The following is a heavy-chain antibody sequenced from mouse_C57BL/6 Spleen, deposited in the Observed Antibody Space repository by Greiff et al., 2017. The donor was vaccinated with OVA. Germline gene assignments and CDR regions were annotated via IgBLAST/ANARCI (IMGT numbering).Heavy chain of an antibody. CDR1: GYTFTDYE. J-gene: IGHJ2*01. V-gene: IGHV1-15*01. Sequence: QVQLKESGAELVRPGASVTLSCKASGYTFTDYEMHWVKQTPVPGLEWIGAIDPETGGTAYNQKFKGKAILTADKSSSTAYMELRSLTSEDSAVYYCTRGYFDYWGQGTTLTVSS. CDR3: TRGYFDY. CDR2: IDPETGGT.